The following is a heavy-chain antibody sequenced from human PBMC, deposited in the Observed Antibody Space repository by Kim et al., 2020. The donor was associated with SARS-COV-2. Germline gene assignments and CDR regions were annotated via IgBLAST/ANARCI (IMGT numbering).Heavy chain of an antibody. D-gene: IGHD3-22*01. Sequence: GRFTISRDDSKNTLYLQMNSLKTEDTAVYYCTTVLLSATKYYYDSSGYYHWGQGTLVTVSS. V-gene: IGHV3-15*01. CDR3: TTVLLSATKYYYDSSGYYH. J-gene: IGHJ5*02.